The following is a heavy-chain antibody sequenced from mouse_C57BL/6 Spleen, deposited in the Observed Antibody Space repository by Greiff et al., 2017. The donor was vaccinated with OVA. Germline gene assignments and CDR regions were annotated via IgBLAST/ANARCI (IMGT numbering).Heavy chain of an antibody. D-gene: IGHD2-4*01. CDR2: INPNNGGT. CDR3: ARSGAIYYDYEKGTY. V-gene: IGHV1-18*01. J-gene: IGHJ3*01. Sequence: VQLQQSGPELVKPGASVKIPCKASGYTFTDYNMDWVKQSHGKSLEWIGDINPNNGGTIYNQKFKGKATLTVDKSSSTAYMELRSLAAEDTAVYYCARSGAIYYDYEKGTYWGQGTLVTVSA. CDR1: GYTFTDYN.